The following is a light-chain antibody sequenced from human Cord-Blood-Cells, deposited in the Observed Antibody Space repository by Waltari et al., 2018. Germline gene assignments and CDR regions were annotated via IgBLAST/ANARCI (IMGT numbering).Light chain of an antibody. CDR1: SSDVGSNNL. CDR2: EGS. CDR3: CSYTGSSTLV. V-gene: IGLV2-23*01. J-gene: IGLJ2*01. Sequence: QSALTQPAYVSGSTGQSITISCTGTSSDVGSNNLVSWYQQQPGKAPKIMIYEGSKRPSGFANRFSGSKSGHTASLTITCVQAEDEADYYCCSYTGSSTLVFGGGTMLTVL.